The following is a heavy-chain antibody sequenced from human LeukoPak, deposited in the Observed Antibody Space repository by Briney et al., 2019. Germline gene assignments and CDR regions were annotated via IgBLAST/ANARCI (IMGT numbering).Heavy chain of an antibody. CDR2: IYSGGST. CDR1: GFTVSSNY. Sequence: PGGSLRLSCAASGFTVSSNYMSWVRQAPGKGLEWVSVIYSGGSTYYADSVKGRFTISRDNSKNTLYLQMNSLRAEDTAVYYCASLLLVRGVIIADAFDIWGQGTMVTVSS. CDR3: ASLLLVRGVIIADAFDI. J-gene: IGHJ3*02. V-gene: IGHV3-66*01. D-gene: IGHD3-10*01.